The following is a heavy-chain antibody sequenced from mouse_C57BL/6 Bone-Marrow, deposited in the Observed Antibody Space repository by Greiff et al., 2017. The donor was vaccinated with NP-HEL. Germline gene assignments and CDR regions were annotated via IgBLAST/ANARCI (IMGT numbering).Heavy chain of an antibody. Sequence: VKLKESGPGLVAPSQSLSITCTVSGFSFTSYAISWVRQPPGKGLEWLGVIWTGGCTNYNSALKSRLSISKDNSKSQVFLKMNSLQTDDTARYYCARTRNYYGTYFDYWGQGTTLTVSS. D-gene: IGHD1-1*01. CDR1: GFSFTSYA. J-gene: IGHJ2*01. V-gene: IGHV2-9-1*01. CDR2: IWTGGCT. CDR3: ARTRNYYGTYFDY.